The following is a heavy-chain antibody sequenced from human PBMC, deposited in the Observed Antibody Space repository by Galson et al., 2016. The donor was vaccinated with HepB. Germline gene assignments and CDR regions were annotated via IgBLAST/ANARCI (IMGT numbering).Heavy chain of an antibody. Sequence: SLRLSCAASGFTFSSYAMSWVRQAPGKGLEWVSGISGSGGSKYYADPVKGRFTISRDKSKNTMYLQMNSLRAEDTAVYYCAKTLRPGGGYYVGSDYWGQGTLVTVSS. D-gene: IGHD1-26*01. CDR3: AKTLRPGGGYYVGSDY. V-gene: IGHV3-23*01. J-gene: IGHJ4*02. CDR1: GFTFSSYA. CDR2: ISGSGGSK.